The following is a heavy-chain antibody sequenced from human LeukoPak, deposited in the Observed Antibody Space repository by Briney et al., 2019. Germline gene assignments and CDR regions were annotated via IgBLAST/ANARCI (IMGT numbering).Heavy chain of an antibody. Sequence: GSLRLSCAASGFTFSSYEMNWIRQPPGKKLECIGIIYYSGSTNNNPSLKSRVTISVDKSKNQISLKLSSVTAADTAVYYCARGVSRGYSYGRYYMDVWGKGTTVTVSS. V-gene: IGHV4-59*01. D-gene: IGHD5-18*01. J-gene: IGHJ6*03. CDR2: IYYSGST. CDR3: ARGVSRGYSYGRYYMDV. CDR1: GFTFSSYE.